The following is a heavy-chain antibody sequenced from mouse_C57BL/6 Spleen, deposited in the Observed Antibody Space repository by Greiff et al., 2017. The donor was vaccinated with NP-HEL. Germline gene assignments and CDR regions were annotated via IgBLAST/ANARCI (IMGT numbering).Heavy chain of an antibody. V-gene: IGHV1-69*01. CDR3: ARFPAKLYWYFDV. J-gene: IGHJ1*03. D-gene: IGHD1-2*01. Sequence: QVQLQQPGAELVMPGASVKLSCKASGYTFTSYWMHWVKQSPGQGLEWIGEIDPSDSYTNYNQKFKGKSTLTVDKSSSTAYMQLSSLTSEDSAVYYCARFPAKLYWYFDVWGTGTTVTVAS. CDR2: IDPSDSYT. CDR1: GYTFTSYW.